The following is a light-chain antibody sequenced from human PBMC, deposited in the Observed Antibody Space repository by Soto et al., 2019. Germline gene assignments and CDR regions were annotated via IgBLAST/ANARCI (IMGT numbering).Light chain of an antibody. CDR2: AAS. V-gene: IGKV1-9*01. CDR1: QGISSY. Sequence: DIQLTQSPSFLSASVADRVTITCRASQGISSYLAWYQQKPGKAPKLLIYAASTLQSGVPSRFRGSGSGTEFTLTISSLQPEDFASYFCQQLNSFPFTFRPGTKVDLK. CDR3: QQLNSFPFT. J-gene: IGKJ3*01.